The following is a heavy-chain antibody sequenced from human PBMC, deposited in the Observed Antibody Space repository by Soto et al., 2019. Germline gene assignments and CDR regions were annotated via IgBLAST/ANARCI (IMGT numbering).Heavy chain of an antibody. CDR3: AKDSGIAAAGTYSY. V-gene: IGHV3-30*18. J-gene: IGHJ4*02. CDR2: ISYDGSNK. D-gene: IGHD6-13*01. Sequence: PGGSLRLSCAASGFTFSSYGMHWVRQAPGKGLEWVAVISYDGSNKYYADSVKGRFTISRDNSKNTLYLQMNSLRAEDTAVYYCAKDSGIAAAGTYSYWGQGTLVTVSS. CDR1: GFTFSSYG.